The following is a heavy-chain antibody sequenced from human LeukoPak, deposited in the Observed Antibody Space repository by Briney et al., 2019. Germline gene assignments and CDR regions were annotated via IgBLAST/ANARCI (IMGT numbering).Heavy chain of an antibody. V-gene: IGHV1-18*01. Sequence: ASVKVSCKASNYTFTSYGISWVRQAPGQGLEWMGWISPYNGKTNYGQKLQGRITMTTDTSTSTAYMELRSLRSDDTAVYYCARDRGSYWSDYWGQGTLVTVSS. CDR2: ISPYNGKT. CDR1: NYTFTSYG. CDR3: ARDRGSYWSDY. D-gene: IGHD1-26*01. J-gene: IGHJ4*02.